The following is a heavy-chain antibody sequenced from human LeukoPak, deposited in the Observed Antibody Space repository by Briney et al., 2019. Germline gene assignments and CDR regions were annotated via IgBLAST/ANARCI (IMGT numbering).Heavy chain of an antibody. CDR3: ARVAESSGLSGMDV. CDR2: IGTAGDT. D-gene: IGHD6-19*01. V-gene: IGHV3-13*01. CDR1: EFTYSSYD. J-gene: IGHJ6*02. Sequence: GGSLRLSCAASEFTYSSYDMHWVRQATGKGLEWVSAIGTAGDTYYPGSVKGRFTISRENAKNSLYLQMNSLRAEDTAVYYCARVAESSGLSGMDVWGQGTTVTVSS.